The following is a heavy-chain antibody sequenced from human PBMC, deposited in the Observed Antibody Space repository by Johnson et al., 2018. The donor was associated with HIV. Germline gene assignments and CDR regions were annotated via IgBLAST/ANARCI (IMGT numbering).Heavy chain of an antibody. CDR1: GFTVSSNY. Sequence: EQLVESGGGLVQPGGSLRLSCAASGFTVSSNYMSWVRQAPGKGLEWVSVLYSGGSTYYADSVKGRFTISRDNSKNTLYLQMNSLRAEDTAVYYCARACRDGYTCDAFDIWGQGTMVTVSS. V-gene: IGHV3-66*01. CDR3: ARACRDGYTCDAFDI. CDR2: LYSGGST. J-gene: IGHJ3*02. D-gene: IGHD5-24*01.